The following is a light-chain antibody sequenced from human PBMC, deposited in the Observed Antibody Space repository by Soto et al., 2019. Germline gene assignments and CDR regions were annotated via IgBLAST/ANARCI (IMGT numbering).Light chain of an antibody. V-gene: IGKV3-11*01. J-gene: IGKJ2*02. CDR2: AAS. Sequence: VLTQSPATLSLSPGESATLSCRASQNVGNNLAWYQQKSGQAPRLLIYAASDRATGVPARFSGRMSGTEFTLTISSLEPEDFATYFCQQRSRWPRGTVDRRTKLE. CDR1: QNVGNN. CDR3: QQRSRWPRGT.